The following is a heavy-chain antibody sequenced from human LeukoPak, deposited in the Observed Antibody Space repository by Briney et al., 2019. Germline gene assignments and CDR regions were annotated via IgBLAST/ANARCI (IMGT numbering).Heavy chain of an antibody. CDR1: GYTFTSYD. J-gene: IGHJ4*02. D-gene: IGHD1-26*01. CDR3: ATNMGGSYYVDC. CDR2: MNPNSGNT. V-gene: IGHV1-8*01. Sequence: ASVKVSCKASGYTFTSYDINWVRQATGQGLEWMGWMNPNSGNTGYAQKFQGRVTMTRNTSISTAYMELSSLRSEDTAVYYCATNMGGSYYVDCWGQGTLVTVSS.